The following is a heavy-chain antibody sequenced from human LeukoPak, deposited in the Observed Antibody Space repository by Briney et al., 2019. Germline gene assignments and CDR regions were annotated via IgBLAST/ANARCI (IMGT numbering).Heavy chain of an antibody. Sequence: AASVKVSCKASGGTFSSYAISWVRQAPGQGLEWMGRIIPILGIANYAQKFQGRVTITADKSTSTAYMELSSLRSEDTAVYYCARDLDVGILFDYWGQGTLVTVSS. J-gene: IGHJ4*02. CDR1: GGTFSSYA. CDR2: IIPILGIA. V-gene: IGHV1-69*04. CDR3: ARDLDVGILFDY. D-gene: IGHD5-18*01.